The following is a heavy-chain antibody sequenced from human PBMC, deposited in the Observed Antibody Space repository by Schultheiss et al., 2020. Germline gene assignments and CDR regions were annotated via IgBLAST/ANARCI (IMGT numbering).Heavy chain of an antibody. Sequence: ASVKVSCKASGYTFTSYAMNWVRQAPGQGLEWMGWINTNTGNPTYAQGFTGRFVFSLDTSVSTAYLQICSLKAEDTAVYYCARDSAELSKYYDILTGYPEYYYYGMDVWGKGTTVTVSS. D-gene: IGHD3-9*01. CDR1: GYTFTSYA. CDR2: INTNTGNP. V-gene: IGHV7-4-1*01. J-gene: IGHJ6*04. CDR3: ARDSAELSKYYDILTGYPEYYYYGMDV.